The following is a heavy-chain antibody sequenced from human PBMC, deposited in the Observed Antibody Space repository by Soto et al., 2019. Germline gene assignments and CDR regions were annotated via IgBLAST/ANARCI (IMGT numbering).Heavy chain of an antibody. CDR1: GGSISSGDYY. J-gene: IGHJ4*02. CDR2: IYYSGST. D-gene: IGHD3-3*01. V-gene: IGHV4-30-4*01. Sequence: QVHLQESGPGLVKPSQTLSLTCTVSGGSISSGDYYWSWIRQPPGKGLEWIGYIYYSGSTYYNPSLKSRVTISVDTSKTQFSLKLSSVTAADTAVYYCAKTIFGVGDLLNWGQGTLVTVSS. CDR3: AKTIFGVGDLLN.